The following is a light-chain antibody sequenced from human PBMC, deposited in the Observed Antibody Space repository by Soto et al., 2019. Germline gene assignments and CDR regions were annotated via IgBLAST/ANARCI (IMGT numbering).Light chain of an antibody. J-gene: IGLJ1*01. V-gene: IGLV2-14*01. Sequence: QSALTQPASVSASPGQSITISCTGTSSDVGGYKYVSWYQQYPGKAPKLMMYEVSNRPSGISNRFSGSRSGNTASLTISGLQAEDEADYYCSSYTDSSNYVFGTGTKLTVL. CDR1: SSDVGGYKY. CDR2: EVS. CDR3: SSYTDSSNYV.